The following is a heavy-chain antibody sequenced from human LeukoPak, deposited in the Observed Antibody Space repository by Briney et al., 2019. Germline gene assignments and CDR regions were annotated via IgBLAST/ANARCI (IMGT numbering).Heavy chain of an antibody. V-gene: IGHV4-31*03. J-gene: IGHJ3*02. D-gene: IGHD3-10*01. Sequence: SETLSLTCTVSGGSISSGGYYWSWIRQHPGKDLEWIGYIYYSGSTYYNPSLKSRVTISVDTSKNQFSLKLSSVTAADTAVYYCARKEYYYDAFDIWGQGTMVTVSS. CDR2: IYYSGST. CDR3: ARKEYYYDAFDI. CDR1: GGSISSGGYY.